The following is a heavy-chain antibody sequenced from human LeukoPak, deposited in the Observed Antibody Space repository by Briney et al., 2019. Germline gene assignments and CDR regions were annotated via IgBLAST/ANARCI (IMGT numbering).Heavy chain of an antibody. D-gene: IGHD2-15*01. CDR3: ARERGYCSGGSCYPNWFDP. J-gene: IGHJ5*02. CDR2: INAGNGNT. CDR1: GYTFTSYA. V-gene: IGHV1-3*03. Sequence: ASVKVSCKASGYTFTSYAMHWVRQAPGQRLEWMGWINAGNGNTKYSQELQGRATITRDTSASTAYMELSSLRSEDMAVYYCARERGYCSGGSCYPNWFDPWGQGTLVTVSS.